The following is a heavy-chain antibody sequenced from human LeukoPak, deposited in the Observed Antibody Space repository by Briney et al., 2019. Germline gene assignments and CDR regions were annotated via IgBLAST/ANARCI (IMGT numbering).Heavy chain of an antibody. CDR3: ARHIKESATRWFDP. J-gene: IGHJ5*02. Sequence: GESLKISCKGSGYSFTDYWIGWVRQMPGKGLEWMGIIYPGDSDTRYCSSFQGQVTISADKSTSTAYLHCSSLKAADTAIYYCARHIKESATRWFDPWGQGTLVTVSS. D-gene: IGHD2-15*01. CDR2: IYPGDSDT. V-gene: IGHV5-51*01. CDR1: GYSFTDYW.